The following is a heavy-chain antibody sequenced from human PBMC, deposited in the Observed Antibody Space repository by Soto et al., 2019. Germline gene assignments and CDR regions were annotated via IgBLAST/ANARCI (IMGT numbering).Heavy chain of an antibody. D-gene: IGHD6-19*01. Sequence: PSETLSLTCTVSGGSISSSSYYWGWIRQPPGKGLEWIGSIYYSGSTYYNPSLKSRVTISVDTSKNQFSLKLSSVTAADTAVYYCARLSRAVGSAYSSGPPRGLLYAFDIWGQGTMVTVSS. J-gene: IGHJ3*02. V-gene: IGHV4-39*01. CDR3: ARLSRAVGSAYSSGPPRGLLYAFDI. CDR2: IYYSGST. CDR1: GGSISSSSYY.